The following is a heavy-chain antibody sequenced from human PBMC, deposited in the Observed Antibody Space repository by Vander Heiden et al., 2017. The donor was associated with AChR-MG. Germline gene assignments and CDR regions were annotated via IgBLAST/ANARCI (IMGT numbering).Heavy chain of an antibody. CDR3: AKELGGGYSSGFNWFDP. D-gene: IGHD6-19*01. CDR2: ISGSGGST. V-gene: IGHV3-23*01. J-gene: IGHJ5*02. Sequence: EVQLLESGGGLVQPGGSLRLSCAAPGFTFSSHAMSWVRQAPGKGLEWVSAISGSGGSTYYADSVKGRFTISRDNSKNTLYLQMNSLRAEDTAVYYCAKELGGGYSSGFNWFDPWGQGTLVTVSS. CDR1: GFTFSSHA.